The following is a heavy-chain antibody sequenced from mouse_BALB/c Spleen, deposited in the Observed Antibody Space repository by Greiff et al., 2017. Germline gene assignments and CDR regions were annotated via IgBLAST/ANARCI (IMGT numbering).Heavy chain of an antibody. D-gene: IGHD1-1*01. CDR2: INPGSGGT. J-gene: IGHJ1*01. Sequence: QVQLLQSGAELVRPGTSVKVSCTASGYAFTNYLIEWVKQRPGQGLEWIGVINPGSGGTNYNEKFKGKATLTADKSSSPADMRLSSVTSDDAAVYFCARRDSVGEFWYIDVWGAGTSVTVSS. V-gene: IGHV1-54*01. CDR1: GYAFTNYL. CDR3: ARRDSVGEFWYIDV.